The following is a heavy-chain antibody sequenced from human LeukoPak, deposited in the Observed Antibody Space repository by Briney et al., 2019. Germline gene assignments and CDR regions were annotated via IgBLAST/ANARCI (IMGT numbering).Heavy chain of an antibody. J-gene: IGHJ5*02. V-gene: IGHV3-30*18. Sequence: GGSLRLSCAASGFTFSSYGMHWFRQAPGKGLLWVAVISYDGSNKYYADSVKGRFTISRDNSKNTLYLQMNSLTVEDPAVYYCAKSPRSAADNWFDPWGQGTLVTVSS. CDR2: ISYDGSNK. CDR1: GFTFSSYG. CDR3: AKSPRSAADNWFDP. D-gene: IGHD6-13*01.